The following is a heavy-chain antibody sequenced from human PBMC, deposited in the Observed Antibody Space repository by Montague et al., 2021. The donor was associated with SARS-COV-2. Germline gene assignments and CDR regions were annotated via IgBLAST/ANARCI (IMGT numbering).Heavy chain of an antibody. CDR3: ARGADYDSWSVYLWYNWFDP. J-gene: IGHJ5*02. Sequence: SETLSLTCAVSGGSLSCYYWAWIRQPPGKGLEWIGEINHSGNTNYNPSLKSRVTISVDTSKKQFSLKLSSVTTADTAVYYCARGADYDSWSVYLWYNWFDPWGLGTPVTVSS. CDR1: GGSLSCYY. CDR2: INHSGNT. D-gene: IGHD3-3*01. V-gene: IGHV4-34*01.